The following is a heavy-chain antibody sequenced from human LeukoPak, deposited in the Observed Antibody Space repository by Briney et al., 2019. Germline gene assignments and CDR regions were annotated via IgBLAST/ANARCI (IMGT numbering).Heavy chain of an antibody. V-gene: IGHV1-2*02. Sequence: EASVKVSCKASGYTFTGYYIHWVRQAPGQGLDWMGWINANSGGTNYAQKFQGRVTMTRDTSISTAYMELSRLTSDDTAVYYCARDQESGASGDHGYWGQGTLVTVSS. J-gene: IGHJ4*02. CDR3: ARDQESGASGDHGY. CDR1: GYTFTGYY. CDR2: INANSGGT. D-gene: IGHD7-27*01.